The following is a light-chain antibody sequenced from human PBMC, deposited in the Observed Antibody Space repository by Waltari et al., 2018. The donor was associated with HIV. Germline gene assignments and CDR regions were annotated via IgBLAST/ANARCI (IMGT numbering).Light chain of an antibody. J-gene: IGLJ1*01. CDR1: SANIVQYV. CDR2: GRD. CDR3: AVWDDSVNGYV. V-gene: IGLV1-44*01. Sequence: QSALTQPPSTSGTPGQRVTISCSGSSANIVQYVVNWLQQVPGTAPKLLVSGRDQRPSGVPDRFSVSKSGTSGSLAISGLQSEDEGDYYCAVWDDSVNGYVFGTGTKVTVL.